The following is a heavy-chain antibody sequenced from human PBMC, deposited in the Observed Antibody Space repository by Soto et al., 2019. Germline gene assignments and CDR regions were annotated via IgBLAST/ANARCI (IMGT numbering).Heavy chain of an antibody. CDR2: IWYDGSNK. CDR3: TRKGGSWYHRRVGYGMDV. J-gene: IGHJ6*02. D-gene: IGHD6-13*01. V-gene: IGHV3-33*01. Sequence: GGSLRLSCAASGFTFSSYGMHWVRQAPGKGLEWVAVIWYDGSNKYYADSVKGRFTISRDNSKNTLYLQMNSLRAEDTAVYYCTRKGGSWYHRRVGYGMDVWGQGTTATVSS. CDR1: GFTFSSYG.